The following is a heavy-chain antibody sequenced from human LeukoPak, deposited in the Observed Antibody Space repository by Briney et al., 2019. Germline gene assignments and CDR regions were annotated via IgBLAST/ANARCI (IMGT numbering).Heavy chain of an antibody. D-gene: IGHD3-3*01. CDR2: IYYSGST. J-gene: IGHJ5*02. CDR1: GGSISSYY. CDR3: ARGGDFPNWFDP. Sequence: ASETLSLTCTVSGGSISSYYWSWIRQPPGKGLEWIGYIYYSGSTNYNPSLKSRVTISVDTSKNQFSLKLSSVTAADTAVYYCARGGDFPNWFDPWGQGTLVTVSS. V-gene: IGHV4-59*01.